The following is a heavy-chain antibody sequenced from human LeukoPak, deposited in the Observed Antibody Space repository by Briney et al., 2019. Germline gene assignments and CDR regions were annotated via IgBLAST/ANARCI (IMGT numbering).Heavy chain of an antibody. CDR1: GSTCGSES. V-gene: IGHV3-23*01. CDR2: ISGSGGST. Sequence: RRSCGGAGSTCGSESMSVVRQAPGKRLEWVSAISGSGGSTYYADSVKGRFTISRDNSKNTLYLQMNSLRAEDTAVYYCAKSGAAGLNNYYYGMDVWGQGTTVTVSS. D-gene: IGHD6-13*01. J-gene: IGHJ6*02. CDR3: AKSGAAGLNNYYYGMDV.